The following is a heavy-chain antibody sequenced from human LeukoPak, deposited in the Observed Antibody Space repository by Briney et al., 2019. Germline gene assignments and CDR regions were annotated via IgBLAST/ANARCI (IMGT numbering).Heavy chain of an antibody. CDR3: ARDRLLWFGDLDY. CDR2: IYYSGST. J-gene: IGHJ4*02. D-gene: IGHD3-10*01. V-gene: IGHV4-39*07. CDR1: GGSISSSSYY. Sequence: SETLSLTCTVSGGSISSSSYYWGWIRQPPGKGLEWIGSIYYSGSTYYNPSLKSRVTISVDTSKNQFSLKLSSVTAADTAVYYCARDRLLWFGDLDYWGQGTLVTVSS.